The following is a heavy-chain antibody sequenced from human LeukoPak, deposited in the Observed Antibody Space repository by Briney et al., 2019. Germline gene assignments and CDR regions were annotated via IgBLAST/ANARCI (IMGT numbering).Heavy chain of an antibody. D-gene: IGHD3-16*01. J-gene: IGHJ4*02. V-gene: IGHV4-39*01. CDR1: GDSVSSSSYY. CDR3: ARQRRLELPDY. Sequence: SETLSLTCTVSGDSVSSSSYYWGWIRQPPGKGLEWIGSISYSGNIYYNPSLKSRVTISVDTSKNQFSLKLSSVTAADTAVYYCARQRRLELPDYWGQGTLVTVSS. CDR2: ISYSGNI.